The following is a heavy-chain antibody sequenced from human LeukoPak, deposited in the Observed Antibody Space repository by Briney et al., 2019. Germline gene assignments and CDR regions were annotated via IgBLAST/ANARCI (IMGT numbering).Heavy chain of an antibody. Sequence: SETLSLTCAVYGGSFSGSYWSWIRKPPGKGLEWIGEINHSGSTNYNPSLKSRVTISVDTSKNQFSLKLSSVTAADTAVYYCARGRIAAAAYFQHWGQGTLVTVSS. V-gene: IGHV4-34*01. CDR2: INHSGST. CDR1: GGSFSGSY. J-gene: IGHJ1*01. CDR3: ARGRIAAAAYFQH. D-gene: IGHD6-13*01.